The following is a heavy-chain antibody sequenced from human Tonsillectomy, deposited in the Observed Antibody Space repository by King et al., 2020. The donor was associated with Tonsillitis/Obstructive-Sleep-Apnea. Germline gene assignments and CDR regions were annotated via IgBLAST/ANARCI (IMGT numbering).Heavy chain of an antibody. J-gene: IGHJ4*02. CDR2: IYFSGST. V-gene: IGHV4-39*01. D-gene: IGHD5-12*01. CDR1: GGSISSSSYY. CDR3: ARTPSGSTFDY. Sequence: LQESGPGLVKPSETLSLTCTVSGGSISSSSYYWGWIRQPPGKGLEGIGSIYFSGSTSYSPSLKSRVTISVDTSKNQFSLKVSSVTAADTAVYYCARTPSGSTFDYWGQGTLVTVAS.